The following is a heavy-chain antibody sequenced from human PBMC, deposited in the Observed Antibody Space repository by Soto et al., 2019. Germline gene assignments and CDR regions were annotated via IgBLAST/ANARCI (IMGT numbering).Heavy chain of an antibody. V-gene: IGHV3-23*01. J-gene: IGHJ5*02. CDR3: AKDPLWFGELDDDWFDP. CDR1: GFTFSSYA. D-gene: IGHD3-10*01. Sequence: GGSLRLSCAASGFTFSSYAMSWVRQAPGKGLEWVSAISGSGGSTYYADSVKGRFTISRDNSKNTLYLQMNSLRAEDTAVYYCAKDPLWFGELDDDWFDPWGQGTLVTVSS. CDR2: ISGSGGST.